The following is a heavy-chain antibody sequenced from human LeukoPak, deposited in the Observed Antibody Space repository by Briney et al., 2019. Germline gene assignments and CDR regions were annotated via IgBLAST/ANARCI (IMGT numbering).Heavy chain of an antibody. D-gene: IGHD2-8*01. CDR2: ISYDGSNK. CDR3: AREILTLEAAGAFGY. V-gene: IGHV3-30*04. Sequence: PGGSLRLSCAASGFTFSSYAMHWVRQAPGKGLEWVAVISYDGSNKYYADSVKGRFTISRDNSKNTLYLQMNSLRAGDTAVYYCAREILTLEAAGAFGYWGQGTLVTVSS. CDR1: GFTFSSYA. J-gene: IGHJ4*02.